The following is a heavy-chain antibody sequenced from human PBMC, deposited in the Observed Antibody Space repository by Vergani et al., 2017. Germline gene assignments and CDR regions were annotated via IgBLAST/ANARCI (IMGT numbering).Heavy chain of an antibody. Sequence: QVQLQELGPGLVKPSQTLSLTCTVSGASINNDFYYWHWIRQPAGKGLECIGRIYVSGITDYNSSLQSRVSMSVDTSKNQFSRTLTSVTAADTAVYYCARDNKQLRHRAFDLLGQGTMVTVSS. CDR3: ARDNKQLRHRAFDL. J-gene: IGHJ3*01. D-gene: IGHD4-23*01. V-gene: IGHV4-61*02. CDR1: GASINNDFYY. CDR2: IYVSGIT.